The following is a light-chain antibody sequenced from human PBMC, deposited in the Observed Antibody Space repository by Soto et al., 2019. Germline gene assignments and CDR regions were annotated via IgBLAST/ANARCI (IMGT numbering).Light chain of an antibody. V-gene: IGLV6-57*02. J-gene: IGLJ3*02. Sequence: NFMLTQPHSVSASPGKTVTISCTGSGDTIASNYVQWYQQYPGSAPSTVIFEDTQRPSGIPDRFSGSIDSSSNSASLTISGLTTEDEADYYCQSYNNGNWVFGGGTQLTVL. CDR1: GDTIASNY. CDR3: QSYNNGNWV. CDR2: EDT.